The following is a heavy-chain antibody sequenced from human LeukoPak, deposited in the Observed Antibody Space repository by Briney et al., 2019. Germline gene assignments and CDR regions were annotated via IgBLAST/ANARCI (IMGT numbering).Heavy chain of an antibody. J-gene: IGHJ4*02. Sequence: VGSLRLPCAAPGSTFSSYAMSRVRLALPKGLEWPAVIPTDVRVNKYADSVKGRFTISRDNSKNTLYLQMNSLRAEDTAVYYCAKDENIAAAGYYFYSWGQGTLVTVSS. CDR3: AKDENIAAAGYYFYS. CDR2: IPTDVRVN. D-gene: IGHD6-13*01. V-gene: IGHV3-30*18. CDR1: GSTFSSYA.